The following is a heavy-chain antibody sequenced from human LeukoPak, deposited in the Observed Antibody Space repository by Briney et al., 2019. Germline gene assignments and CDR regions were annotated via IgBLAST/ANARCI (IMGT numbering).Heavy chain of an antibody. CDR3: ARGLLPEIRTFDY. J-gene: IGHJ4*02. CDR2: ISSSGSTI. V-gene: IGHV3-48*03. Sequence: PGGSLRLSCAASGFTFSSYEMNWVRQAPGKGLEWVSCISSSGSTIYYADSVKGRFTISRDNAKNSLYLQMNSLRAEDTAVYYCARGLLPEIRTFDYWGQGTLVTVSS. CDR1: GFTFSSYE. D-gene: IGHD1-14*01.